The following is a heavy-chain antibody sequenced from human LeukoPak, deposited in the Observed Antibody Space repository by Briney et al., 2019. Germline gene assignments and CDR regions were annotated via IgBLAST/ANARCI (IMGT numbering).Heavy chain of an antibody. Sequence: GGALRLSCAVSGFPVSGNHMSWVRQAPGKGREGVSIISSGGSTYYPDSVKGRFTISIDNSKNTLYLQMNSLRAEDTAVYSCASWGPLIAHGYWGQGTLVTVSS. CDR2: ISSGGST. D-gene: IGHD3-16*01. CDR3: ASWGPLIAHGY. J-gene: IGHJ4*02. CDR1: GFPVSGNH. V-gene: IGHV3-53*01.